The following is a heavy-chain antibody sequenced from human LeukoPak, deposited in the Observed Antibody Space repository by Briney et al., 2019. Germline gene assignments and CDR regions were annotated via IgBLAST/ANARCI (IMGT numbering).Heavy chain of an antibody. Sequence: SETLSLTCSVSGASTTSYYWNWIRQAPGKGLEWIGYIYSDGTTSYSPSLRSRVTISIDTSRNQFSLKLSSVTAADAAVYYCARDTRSYDTSGYYYFDYWGQGTLVTVSS. J-gene: IGHJ4*02. CDR1: GASTTSYY. D-gene: IGHD3-22*01. CDR3: ARDTRSYDTSGYYYFDY. V-gene: IGHV4-59*01. CDR2: IYSDGTT.